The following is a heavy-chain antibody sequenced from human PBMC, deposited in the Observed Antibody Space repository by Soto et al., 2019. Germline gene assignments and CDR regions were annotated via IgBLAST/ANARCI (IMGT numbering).Heavy chain of an antibody. CDR2: INSDGSST. J-gene: IGHJ6*04. CDR1: GFTFSSYW. V-gene: IGHV3-74*01. CDR3: ARDPAMIKPYYYGMGV. D-gene: IGHD2-2*01. Sequence: PWRSLRLSCAASGFTFSSYWMHWVRQAPGKGLVWVSRINSDGSSTSYADSVKGRFTISRDNAKNTLYLQMNSLRAEDTAVYYCARDPAMIKPYYYGMGVWGKGTTVTVSS.